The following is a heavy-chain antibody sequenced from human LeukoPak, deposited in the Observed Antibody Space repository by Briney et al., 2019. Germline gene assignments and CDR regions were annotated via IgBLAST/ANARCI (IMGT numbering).Heavy chain of an antibody. J-gene: IGHJ4*02. CDR1: GFTFDDYV. CDR2: LNLNGGRT. D-gene: IGHD6-6*01. CDR3: AREISISIAARGGFDY. V-gene: IGHV3-20*04. Sequence: PGGSLRLSCAASGFTFDDYVMSWVRQAPGKGVEWVSNLNLNGGRTGYADSVKGPFTISRDNAKNTLYLQMNSLRAEDTALYYCAREISISIAARGGFDYWGQGTLVTVSS.